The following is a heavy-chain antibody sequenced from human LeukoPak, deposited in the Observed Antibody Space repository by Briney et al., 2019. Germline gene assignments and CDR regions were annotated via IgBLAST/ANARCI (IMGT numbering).Heavy chain of an antibody. D-gene: IGHD5-18*01. Sequence: PSETLSLTSTVSGGSISSYYWSWIRQPPGKGLEWIGYIYYSGSTNYNPSLKSRVTISVDTSKNQFSLKLSSVTAADTAVYYCARGRGYSYGSYFDYWGQGTLVTVSS. V-gene: IGHV4-59*12. CDR2: IYYSGST. CDR1: GGSISSYY. J-gene: IGHJ4*02. CDR3: ARGRGYSYGSYFDY.